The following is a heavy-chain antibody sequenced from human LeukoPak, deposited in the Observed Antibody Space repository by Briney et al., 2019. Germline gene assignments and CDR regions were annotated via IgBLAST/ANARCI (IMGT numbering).Heavy chain of an antibody. Sequence: GGSLRLSCAASGFTFSSYAMHWVRQAPGKGLEWVAVISYDGSNKYYADSVKGRFTISRDNSKSTLYLQMNSLRAEDTAVYYCARSALGRDDYGDSHFDYWGQGTLVTVSS. J-gene: IGHJ4*02. CDR2: ISYDGSNK. CDR3: ARSALGRDDYGDSHFDY. D-gene: IGHD4-17*01. V-gene: IGHV3-30-3*01. CDR1: GFTFSSYA.